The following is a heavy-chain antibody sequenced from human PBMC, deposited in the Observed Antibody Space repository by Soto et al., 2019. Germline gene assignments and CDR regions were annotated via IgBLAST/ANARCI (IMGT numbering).Heavy chain of an antibody. Sequence: EVQLVESGGGLVQPGGSLRLSCAAAGFTVSSNYMSWVRQSPGKGLEWVSVIYSGGSTYYADSVKGRFTISRDNSKNTLYLQMISLRAEDTAVYYCARAEPAALHSYGMDVWGQGTTVTVSS. J-gene: IGHJ6*02. CDR2: IYSGGST. CDR1: GFTVSSNY. D-gene: IGHD2-2*01. V-gene: IGHV3-66*01. CDR3: ARAEPAALHSYGMDV.